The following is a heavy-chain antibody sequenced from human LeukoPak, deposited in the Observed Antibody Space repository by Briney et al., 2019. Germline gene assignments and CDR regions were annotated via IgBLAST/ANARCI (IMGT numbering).Heavy chain of an antibody. CDR3: ARAYGSSGYYQLPIDY. CDR1: GFTFSSYA. Sequence: GGSLRLSCAASGFTFSSYAMSWVRQAPGKGLEWVSGITGSSGTTDHADSVKGRFTISRDNSKTTLFLQMNSLRVEDTALYYCARAYGSSGYYQLPIDYWGQGTLVTVSS. J-gene: IGHJ4*02. V-gene: IGHV3-23*01. D-gene: IGHD3-22*01. CDR2: ITGSSGTT.